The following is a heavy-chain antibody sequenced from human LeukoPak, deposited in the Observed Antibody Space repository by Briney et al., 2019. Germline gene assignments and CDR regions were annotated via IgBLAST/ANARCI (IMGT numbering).Heavy chain of an antibody. D-gene: IGHD1-26*01. CDR2: IYSGGST. J-gene: IGHJ4*02. CDR3: ARGVVGATTGAYSFDY. Sequence: GGSLRLSCAASGFTVSSNYMSWVRQAPGKGLEWVSLIYSGGSTYYADSVKGRFTISRDNSKNTLYLQMNSLRAEDTAVYYCARGVVGATTGAYSFDYWGRGTLVTVSS. V-gene: IGHV3-53*01. CDR1: GFTVSSNY.